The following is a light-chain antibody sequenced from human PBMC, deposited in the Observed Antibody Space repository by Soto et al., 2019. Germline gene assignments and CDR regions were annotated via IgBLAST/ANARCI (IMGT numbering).Light chain of an antibody. J-gene: IGKJ1*01. V-gene: IGKV3-11*01. CDR3: QVRDVWPS. CDR1: QSVSTS. CDR2: DAS. Sequence: IVLTQSPVTLAVSPGESAVNSCRASQSVSTSLAWYQHKPGQAPRLFIYDASKRAPGIPARFTGSGSGAHFTLTISSLEPEDIAVYYCQVRDVWPSFGQGTKVDIK.